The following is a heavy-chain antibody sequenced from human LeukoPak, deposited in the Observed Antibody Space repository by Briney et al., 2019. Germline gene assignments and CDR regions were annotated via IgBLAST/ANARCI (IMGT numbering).Heavy chain of an antibody. Sequence: GGSLRLSCAASGFTFSSYEMNWVRQAPGKGLEWVAVISYDGSNKYYADSVKGRFTISRDNSKNTLYLQMNSLRAEDTAVYYCAREQHSLGWAFDYWGQGTLVTVSS. J-gene: IGHJ4*02. CDR3: AREQHSLGWAFDY. CDR1: GFTFSSYE. V-gene: IGHV3-30*04. CDR2: ISYDGSNK. D-gene: IGHD6-13*01.